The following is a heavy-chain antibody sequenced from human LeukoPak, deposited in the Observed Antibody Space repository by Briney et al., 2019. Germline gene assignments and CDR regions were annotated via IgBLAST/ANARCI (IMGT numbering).Heavy chain of an antibody. D-gene: IGHD6-13*01. CDR3: ARGGSSWYYFDY. V-gene: IGHV1-24*01. CDR1: GYTLTELS. J-gene: IGHJ4*02. CDR2: FDPEDGET. Sequence: EASVKVSCKVSGYTLTELSMHWVRQAPGKGLEWMGGFDPEDGETIYAQKFQGRVTMTEDTSTDTAYMELSSLRSDDTAVYYCARGGSSWYYFDYWGQGTLVTVSS.